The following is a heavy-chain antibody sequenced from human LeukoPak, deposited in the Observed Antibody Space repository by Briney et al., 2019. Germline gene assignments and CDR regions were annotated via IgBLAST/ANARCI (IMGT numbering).Heavy chain of an antibody. J-gene: IGHJ6*02. Sequence: SETLSLTCTVSCGSISSYYWSWIRQPPGKGLEWIGYIYYSASTNYNPSLKSRVTISVDTSKNQFSLKLSSVTAADTAVYYCARDSLCSGGSCYKYYSGMDVWGQGTTVTVSS. CDR1: CGSISSYY. V-gene: IGHV4-59*01. D-gene: IGHD2-15*01. CDR3: ARDSLCSGGSCYKYYSGMDV. CDR2: IYYSAST.